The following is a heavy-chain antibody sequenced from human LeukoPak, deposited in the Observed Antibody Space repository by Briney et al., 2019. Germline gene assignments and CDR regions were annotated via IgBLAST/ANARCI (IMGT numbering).Heavy chain of an antibody. D-gene: IGHD3-3*01. J-gene: IGHJ4*02. Sequence: GGSLRLSCAASGFTFSSYSMNWVRQAPGKGLEWVSSISSSSSYIYYADSVKGRFTISRDNAKNSLYLQMNSLRAEDTAVYYCAREITYYDFWSGYPGFDYWGQGTLVTVSS. V-gene: IGHV3-21*01. CDR2: ISSSSSYI. CDR1: GFTFSSYS. CDR3: AREITYYDFWSGYPGFDY.